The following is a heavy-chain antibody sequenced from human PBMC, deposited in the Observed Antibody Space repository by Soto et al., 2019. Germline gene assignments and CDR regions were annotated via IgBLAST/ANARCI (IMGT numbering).Heavy chain of an antibody. D-gene: IGHD6-19*01. CDR3: ARDGLIWGSSGWYDY. CDR1: GYTFTNYA. CDR2: KSAGIGIGDT. V-gene: IGHV1-3*01. Sequence: QAQLVQSGAEVAKPGASVRISCRASGYTFTNYAIHWVRQAPGQSLEWMGWKSAGIGIGDTRYSQKFQDRFTISIDTSARTAYMDLTRLTSEDTAVYYCARDGLIWGSSGWYDYWGQGTLVTVSS. J-gene: IGHJ4*02.